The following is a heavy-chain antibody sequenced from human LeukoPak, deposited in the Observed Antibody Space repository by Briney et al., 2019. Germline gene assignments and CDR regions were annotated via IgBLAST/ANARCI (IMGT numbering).Heavy chain of an antibody. Sequence: GASVKVSCKASGYTFTSNYMHWVRQAPGQGLEWMGVIHPSGGGTNQAPKFQGRVTMTRDTSTATVFMELSSLTSGDTATYYCARMEMDPAMVTNYFDYWGQGTLVTVSS. J-gene: IGHJ4*02. CDR2: IHPSGGGT. CDR1: GYTFTSNY. CDR3: ARMEMDPAMVTNYFDY. D-gene: IGHD5-18*01. V-gene: IGHV1-46*01.